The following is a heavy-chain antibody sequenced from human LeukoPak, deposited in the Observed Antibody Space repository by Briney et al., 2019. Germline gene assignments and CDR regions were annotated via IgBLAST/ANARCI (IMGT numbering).Heavy chain of an antibody. J-gene: IGHJ6*02. D-gene: IGHD2-15*01. V-gene: IGHV1-8*01. CDR3: ARVRCSGGSCYYYYGMDV. Sequence: ASVTVSCKASGYTFTSYDINWVRQATGQGLEWMGWMNPNSGNTGYAQKFQGRVTMTRNTSISTAYMELSSLRSEDTAVYYCARVRCSGGSCYYYYGMDVWGQGTTVTVSS. CDR2: MNPNSGNT. CDR1: GYTFTSYD.